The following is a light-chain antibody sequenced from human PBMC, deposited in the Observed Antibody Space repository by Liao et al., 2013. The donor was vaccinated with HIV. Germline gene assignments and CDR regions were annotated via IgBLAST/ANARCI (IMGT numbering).Light chain of an antibody. J-gene: IGLJ2*01. CDR3: QAWDSNTAVV. CDR2: QDK. V-gene: IGLV3-1*01. CDR1: KLGDKY. Sequence: SYDLTQPPSVSVSPGQTASITCSGDKLGDKYACWYQQKPGQSPVLVIYQDKKRPSGIPERFSGSNSGNTATLTISGTQAMDEADYYCQAWDSNTAVVFGGGTKLTVL.